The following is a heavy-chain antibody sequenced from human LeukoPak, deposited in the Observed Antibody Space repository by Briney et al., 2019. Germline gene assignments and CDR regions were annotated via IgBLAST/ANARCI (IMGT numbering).Heavy chain of an antibody. CDR3: ATEWAAAGTLTYYYFDY. J-gene: IGHJ4*02. D-gene: IGHD6-13*01. V-gene: IGHV1-24*01. Sequence: ASVKVSCKVSGYTLTELSMHWVRQAPGKGLEWMGGFDPEDGETIYAQKFQGRVTMTEDTSTDTAYMELSSLRSEDTAVYYCATEWAAAGTLTYYYFDYWGQGTLVTVSS. CDR1: GYTLTELS. CDR2: FDPEDGET.